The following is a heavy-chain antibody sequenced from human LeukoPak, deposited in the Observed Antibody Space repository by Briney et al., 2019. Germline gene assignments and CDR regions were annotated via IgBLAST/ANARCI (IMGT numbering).Heavy chain of an antibody. CDR1: GFTFSDYS. Sequence: GGSLRLSCAASGFTFSDYSMTWVRQAPGKGLEWVSSISASSSSYILYAESVKGRFTISRDNAKNSLYLQMNSLRGEDTAVYYCARGSGGYWGQGTLVTVSS. D-gene: IGHD1-14*01. V-gene: IGHV3-21*01. CDR2: ISASSSSYI. CDR3: ARGSGGY. J-gene: IGHJ4*02.